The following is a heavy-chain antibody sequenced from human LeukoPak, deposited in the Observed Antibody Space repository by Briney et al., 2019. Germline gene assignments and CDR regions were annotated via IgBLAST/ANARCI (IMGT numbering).Heavy chain of an antibody. CDR1: GFTFSSYG. CDR2: IWYDGSNK. Sequence: QPGGSLRLSCAASGFTFSSYGMHWVRQAPGKGLEWAAVIWYDGSNKYYTDSVKGRFTISRDNSKNTLYLQMNSLRAEDTAVYYCARSREGYFDYWGQGTLVTVSS. CDR3: ARSREGYFDY. J-gene: IGHJ4*02. V-gene: IGHV3-33*01.